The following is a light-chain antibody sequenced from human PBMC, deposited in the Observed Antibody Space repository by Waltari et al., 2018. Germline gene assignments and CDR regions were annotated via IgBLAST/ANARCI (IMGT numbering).Light chain of an antibody. CDR1: QSVKNN. V-gene: IGKV1-5*03. CDR2: KSS. Sequence: DIQMTQSPSTLSASVGARVTITCRVSQSVKNNLAWNQQKPGKAPKVVIHKSSRLESGVPSRFSGSGYGTEFTLTISSLQPDDFATYYCQEYDTLPVTFGGGTKVEIK. J-gene: IGKJ4*01. CDR3: QEYDTLPVT.